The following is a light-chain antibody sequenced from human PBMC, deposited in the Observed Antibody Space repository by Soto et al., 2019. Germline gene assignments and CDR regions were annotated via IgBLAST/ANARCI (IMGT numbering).Light chain of an antibody. CDR1: QSIDSK. J-gene: IGKJ3*01. Sequence: IVMTQSPATLSVSPGERATLSCRAGQSIDSKLAWYQQRPGQAPRLLIYAASTRATGIPARFSGSGSGTEFTLTISGLQSEDFGVYYCQQYGRSPIYTFGPGTKVDFK. CDR2: AAS. CDR3: QQYGRSPIYT. V-gene: IGKV3-15*01.